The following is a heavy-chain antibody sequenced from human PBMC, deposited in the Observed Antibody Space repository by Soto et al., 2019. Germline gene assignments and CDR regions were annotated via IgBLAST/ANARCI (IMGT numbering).Heavy chain of an antibody. D-gene: IGHD5-18*01. CDR1: GGTFSSYA. Sequence: ASVKVSCKASGGTFSSYAISWVRQAPGQGLEWMGGIIPIFGTANYAQKFQGRVTITADESTSTAYMELSSLRSEDTAVYYCARAFGYRIHFDYWGQGTLVTVSS. J-gene: IGHJ4*02. CDR2: IIPIFGTA. V-gene: IGHV1-69*13. CDR3: ARAFGYRIHFDY.